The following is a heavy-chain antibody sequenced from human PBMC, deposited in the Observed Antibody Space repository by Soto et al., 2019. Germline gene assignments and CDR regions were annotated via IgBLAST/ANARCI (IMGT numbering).Heavy chain of an antibody. Sequence: QVQLVQSGAEVKKPGASVKVSCKASGYTFTSYGISWVRQAPGQGLEWMGWISPYNANTNYPQKLQGRVTMTTDTSTSTAYMELRSLRSDDTAVYYCARDRGPHIVVVTPTLGGAFDIWGRGTNGHRLF. V-gene: IGHV1-18*01. CDR2: ISPYNANT. J-gene: IGHJ3*02. CDR1: GYTFTSYG. D-gene: IGHD2-21*02. CDR3: ARDRGPHIVVVTPTLGGAFDI.